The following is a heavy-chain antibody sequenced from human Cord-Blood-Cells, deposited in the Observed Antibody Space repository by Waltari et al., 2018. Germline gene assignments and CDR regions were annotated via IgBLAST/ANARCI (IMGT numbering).Heavy chain of an antibody. J-gene: IGHJ4*02. CDR2: IYSGGST. CDR3: ARDYYDSSGYYYDY. Sequence: EVQLVESGGGLIQPGGSLRLSCAASGFTVSINYMSWVRQAPGKGLEWVSVIYSGGSTRDPDSVKGRFTISRDNSKNTLYLQMNSLRAEDTAVYYCARDYYDSSGYYYDYWGQGTLVTVSS. CDR1: GFTVSINY. V-gene: IGHV3-53*01. D-gene: IGHD3-22*01.